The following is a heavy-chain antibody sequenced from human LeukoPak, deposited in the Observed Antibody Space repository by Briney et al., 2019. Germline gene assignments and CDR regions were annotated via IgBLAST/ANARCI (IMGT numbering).Heavy chain of an antibody. Sequence: SQTLSLTCTVSGGSISSGDYYWSWIRQPPGKGLEWIGYIYYSGSTYYNPSLKSRVTISVDTSKNQFSLKLSSVTAADSAVLYCARDHAGSVRRVDAFDIWGQGTMVTVSS. CDR1: GGSISSGDYY. D-gene: IGHD5/OR15-5a*01. V-gene: IGHV4-30-4*08. CDR2: IYYSGST. J-gene: IGHJ3*02. CDR3: ARDHAGSVRRVDAFDI.